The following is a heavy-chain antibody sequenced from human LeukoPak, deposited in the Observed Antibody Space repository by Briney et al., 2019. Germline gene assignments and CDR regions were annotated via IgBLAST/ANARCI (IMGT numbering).Heavy chain of an antibody. CDR1: GYTFTSYG. J-gene: IGHJ3*02. Sequence: ASVKVSCKASGYTFTSYGISWVRQAPGQGLEWMGWINAGKGNTKYSQKFQGRVTITRDTSASTAYMELSSLRSEDTAVYYCARDRLYDIQAFDIWGQGTMVIVSS. D-gene: IGHD3-22*01. V-gene: IGHV1-3*01. CDR2: INAGKGNT. CDR3: ARDRLYDIQAFDI.